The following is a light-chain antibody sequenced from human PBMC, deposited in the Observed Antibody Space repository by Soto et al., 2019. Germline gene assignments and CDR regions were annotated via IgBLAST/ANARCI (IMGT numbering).Light chain of an antibody. CDR2: RNN. Sequence: QSVLTQPPSASGTPGQRVNISCSGSSSNIGSNYVYWYQQVPGTAPRLLIQRNNERPSGVPDRFSGSKSGTSVSLAISGLRSDDEATYYCASWDDTLDAQVFGGGTKVTVL. V-gene: IGLV1-47*01. J-gene: IGLJ3*02. CDR3: ASWDDTLDAQV. CDR1: SSNIGSNY.